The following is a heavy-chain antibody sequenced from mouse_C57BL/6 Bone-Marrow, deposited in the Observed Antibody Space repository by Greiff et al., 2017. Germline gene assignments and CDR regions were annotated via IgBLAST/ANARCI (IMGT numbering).Heavy chain of an antibody. Sequence: VPLQQPGAELVMPGASVKLSCKASGYTFTSYWMHWVKQRPGQGLEWIGEIDPSDSYTNYNQKFKGKSTLTVDKSSSTAYMQLSSLTSEDSAVYYCAIISYDYDGFAYWGQGTLVTVSA. J-gene: IGHJ3*01. V-gene: IGHV1-69*01. CDR3: AIISYDYDGFAY. CDR2: IDPSDSYT. CDR1: GYTFTSYW. D-gene: IGHD2-4*01.